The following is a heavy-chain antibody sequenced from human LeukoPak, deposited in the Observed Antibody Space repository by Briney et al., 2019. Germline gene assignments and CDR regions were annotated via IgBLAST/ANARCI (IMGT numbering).Heavy chain of an antibody. V-gene: IGHV3-30*04. CDR3: ARQGTSGYHYLGY. Sequence: GGSLRLSCAASGFTFSTYATHWVRQAPGKGLEWVALISYDGSSKYYADSVKGRFTISRDNSKNTLYLQMNSLRAEDTAVYWCARQGTSGYHYLGYWGQGTLVTVSS. CDR2: ISYDGSSK. D-gene: IGHD3-22*01. J-gene: IGHJ4*02. CDR1: GFTFSTYA.